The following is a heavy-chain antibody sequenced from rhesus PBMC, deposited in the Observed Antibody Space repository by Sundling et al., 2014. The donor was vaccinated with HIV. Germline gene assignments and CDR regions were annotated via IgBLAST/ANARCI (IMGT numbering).Heavy chain of an antibody. D-gene: IGHD1-26*01. CDR2: VYGGSGSN. J-gene: IGHJ3*01. V-gene: IGHV4S9*01. Sequence: QVQLQESGPGLVKPSETLSLTCAVSGYSISSDNYWNWIRQPPGNGLEWIGSVYGGSGSNYLNPSLKSRVTLSVDTSKNQFSLKLSSVTAADTAVYYCASEITANGALDFWGRGLQGHRSLQ. CDR3: ASEITANGALDF. CDR1: GYSISSDNY.